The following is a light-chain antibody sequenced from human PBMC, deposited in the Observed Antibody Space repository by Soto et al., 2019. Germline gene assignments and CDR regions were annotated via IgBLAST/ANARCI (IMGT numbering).Light chain of an antibody. CDR3: QHYNSYSEA. V-gene: IGKV1-5*03. J-gene: IGKJ1*01. Sequence: DITMSQSPSTLSGSDGDRVTITCRASQTISSWLAWYQQKPGKAPKLLIYKASTLKSGVPSRFSGSGSGTEFTLTISSLQPDDFATYYCQHYNSYSEAFGQGTKV. CDR1: QTISSW. CDR2: KAS.